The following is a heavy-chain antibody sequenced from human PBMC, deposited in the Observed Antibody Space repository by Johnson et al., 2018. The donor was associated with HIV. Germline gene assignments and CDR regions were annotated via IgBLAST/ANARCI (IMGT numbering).Heavy chain of an antibody. J-gene: IGHJ3*01. CDR2: INLDGSEK. V-gene: IGHV3-7*05. Sequence: VQLVESGGGLVQPGGSLRLSCAASGFTFRSYWMSWVRQAPGTGLEWVANINLDGSEKNYVDSVNGRFTISRDNAKNSLYLQMNSLRVEDTAVYYCARVAWFAFDLWGQGTMVTVSS. CDR1: GFTFRSYW. D-gene: IGHD3-10*01. CDR3: ARVAWFAFDL.